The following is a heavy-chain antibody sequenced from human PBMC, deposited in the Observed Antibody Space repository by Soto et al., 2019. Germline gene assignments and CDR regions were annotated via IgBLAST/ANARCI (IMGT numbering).Heavy chain of an antibody. CDR2: MKSKTNGGTT. V-gene: IGHV3-15*01. CDR1: GFTFSSAW. Sequence: EVQLVESGGGLVQPVGSIRLSCAASGFTFSSAWLSWVLQAPGKGLQWVGHMKSKTNGGTTDYAAPVKGRFTISRDDSKNTLYLQMHSLKTEDTAVYYCTTGGDWGQGTLFTVS. D-gene: IGHD2-21*01. CDR3: TTGGD. J-gene: IGHJ4*02.